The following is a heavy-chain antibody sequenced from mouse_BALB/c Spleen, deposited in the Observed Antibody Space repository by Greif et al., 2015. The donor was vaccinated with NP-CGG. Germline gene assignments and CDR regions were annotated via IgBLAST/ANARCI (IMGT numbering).Heavy chain of an antibody. Sequence: VQGVESGAELVRPGSSVKISCKASGYAFSSYWMNWVKQRPGQGLEWIGQIYPGDGDTNYNGKFKGKATLTADKSSSTAYMQLSSLTSEDSAVYFCARYDYDYCAMDYWGQGTSVTVSS. V-gene: IGHV1-80*01. CDR1: GYAFSSYW. J-gene: IGHJ4*01. CDR3: ARYDYDYCAMDY. CDR2: IYPGDGDT. D-gene: IGHD2-4*01.